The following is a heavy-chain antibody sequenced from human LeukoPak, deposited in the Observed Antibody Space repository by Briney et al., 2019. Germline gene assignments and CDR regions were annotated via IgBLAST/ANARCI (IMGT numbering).Heavy chain of an antibody. V-gene: IGHV4-39*01. CDR2: IYYSGST. CDR1: GGSISSSSYY. Sequence: PSETLSPTCTVSGGSISSSSYYWGWIRQPPGKGLEWIGSIYYSGSTYYNPSLKSRVTISVDTSKNQFSLKLSSVTAADTAVYYCAPWETAGHYFDYWGQGTLVTVSS. J-gene: IGHJ4*02. CDR3: APWETAGHYFDY. D-gene: IGHD1-26*01.